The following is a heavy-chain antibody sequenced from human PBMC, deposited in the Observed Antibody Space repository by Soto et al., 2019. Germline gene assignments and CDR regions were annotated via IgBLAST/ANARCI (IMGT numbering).Heavy chain of an antibody. CDR3: AKAGNYNDRRGYYYFDH. V-gene: IGHV3-23*01. D-gene: IGHD3-22*01. Sequence: EVQLLESGGGLAQPGGSLRLSCEASGFTFTNYAMNWVRQAPGKGLEWVSSVSNRGDSTNYADSVTGRFTISRDNSKSAVALQMNSLRVEDSAVYYCAKAGNYNDRRGYYYFDHWGQGMLVTVSS. CDR1: GFTFTNYA. CDR2: VSNRGDST. J-gene: IGHJ4*02.